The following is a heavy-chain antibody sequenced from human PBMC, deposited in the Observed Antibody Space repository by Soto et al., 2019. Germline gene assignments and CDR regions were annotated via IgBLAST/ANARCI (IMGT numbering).Heavy chain of an antibody. CDR1: GFTFSSYA. Sequence: GGSLRLSCAASGFTFSSYAMHWVRQAPGKGLEWVAVISYDGSNKYYADSVKGRFTISRDNSKNTLYLQMNSLRAEDTAVYYCARDSPLSSGSYALDYWGQGTLVTVSS. CDR2: ISYDGSNK. D-gene: IGHD1-26*01. V-gene: IGHV3-30-3*01. J-gene: IGHJ4*02. CDR3: ARDSPLSSGSYALDY.